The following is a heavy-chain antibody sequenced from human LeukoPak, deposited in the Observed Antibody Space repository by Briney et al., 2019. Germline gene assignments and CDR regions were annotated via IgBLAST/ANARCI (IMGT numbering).Heavy chain of an antibody. D-gene: IGHD1-26*01. V-gene: IGHV3-21*01. J-gene: IGHJ4*01. CDR2: ISSSSSYI. CDR1: GFTFSSYS. Sequence: GGSLRLSCAASGFTFSSYSMNWVRQAPGKGLEWVSSISSSSSYIYYADSVKGRFTISRDNAKNSLYLQMNSLRAEDTAVYYWGEGFAGVGATPVFEGYWGQGNPGHRLL. CDR3: GEGFAGVGATPVFEGY.